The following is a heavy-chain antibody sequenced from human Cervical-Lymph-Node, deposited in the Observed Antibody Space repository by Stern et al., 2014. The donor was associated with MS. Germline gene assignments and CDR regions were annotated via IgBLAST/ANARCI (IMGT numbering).Heavy chain of an antibody. CDR1: GFTFSTYG. J-gene: IGHJ4*02. CDR3: ARSLYDAGDY. CDR2: IWSDGDK. D-gene: IGHD2/OR15-2a*01. V-gene: IGHV3-33*01. Sequence: MQLVESGGGVVQPGRSLRLSCAASGFTFSTYGIHWVRQAPGKGLEWVAVIWSDGDKYYTDSVKGRFTISRDNSKNTLYLQMDSLRAEDTAVYYCARSLYDAGDYWGQGTLVTVSS.